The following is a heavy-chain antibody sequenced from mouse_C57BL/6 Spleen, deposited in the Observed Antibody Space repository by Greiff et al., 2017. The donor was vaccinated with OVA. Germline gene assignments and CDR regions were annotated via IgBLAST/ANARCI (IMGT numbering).Heavy chain of an antibody. V-gene: IGHV1-42*01. Sequence: VQLQQSGPELVKPGASVKISCKASGYSFTGYYMNWVKQSPEKSLEWIGEINPSTGGTTYNQKFKAKATLTVDKPSSTAYMQLKSLTSEDSAVYYCARKGGNFDYWGQGTTLTVSS. CDR3: ARKGGNFDY. J-gene: IGHJ2*01. CDR1: GYSFTGYY. CDR2: INPSTGGT.